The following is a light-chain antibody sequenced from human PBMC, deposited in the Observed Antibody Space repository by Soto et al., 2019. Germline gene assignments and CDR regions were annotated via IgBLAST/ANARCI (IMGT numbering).Light chain of an antibody. CDR3: QQRSNWPPIT. J-gene: IGKJ1*01. CDR1: QSVSNS. CDR2: DVS. Sequence: EIVLTQSPATVSLSPGERATLSCRASQSVSNSLAWYQQKPGQAPRLLIYDVSNRATGIPARFSGSGSGTDFTLTISSLEPEDFAVYYCQQRSNWPPITLGQGTKVDIK. V-gene: IGKV3-11*01.